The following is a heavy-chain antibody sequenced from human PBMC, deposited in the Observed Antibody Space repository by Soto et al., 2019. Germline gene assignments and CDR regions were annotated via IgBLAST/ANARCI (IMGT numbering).Heavy chain of an antibody. CDR3: AIASVSAYY. CDR1: GGSVGSGSYY. Sequence: SETLSLTCTVSGGSVGSGSYYWSWIRQPLGKGLEWIGYIYYSGNTDYNPSLRGRATISVDKAKNHFSMQLTSVTSADTAIYYCAIASVSAYY. CDR2: IYYSGNT. J-gene: IGHJ6*03. V-gene: IGHV4-61*03.